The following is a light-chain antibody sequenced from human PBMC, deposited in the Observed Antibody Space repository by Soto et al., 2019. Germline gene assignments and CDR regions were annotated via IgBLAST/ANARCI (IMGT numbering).Light chain of an antibody. CDR1: QSVNSIY. CDR3: QHFNNWPLT. Sequence: EIVLTQSACTLSLSPGERATLSCRASQSVNSIYLAWYQQKPGQAPRLLIYGASTRATGIPARFSGSGSGTEFTLTINSLQSEDFAVYCCQHFNNWPLTFGGGTKVDIK. CDR2: GAS. J-gene: IGKJ4*01. V-gene: IGKV3-15*01.